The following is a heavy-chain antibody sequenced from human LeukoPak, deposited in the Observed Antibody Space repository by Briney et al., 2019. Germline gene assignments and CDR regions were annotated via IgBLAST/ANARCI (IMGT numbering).Heavy chain of an antibody. V-gene: IGHV3-21*01. CDR1: GFTFSSYS. Sequence: PGGSLRLSCAASGFTFSSYSMNWVRQAPGKGLEWVSSISSSSSYIYYADSVKGRFTISRDNAKNSLYLQMNSLRAEDTAVYYCARAAVTTLWRTAREYYFDYWGQGTLVTVSS. CDR2: ISSSSSYI. CDR3: ARAAVTTLWRTAREYYFDY. J-gene: IGHJ4*02. D-gene: IGHD4-17*01.